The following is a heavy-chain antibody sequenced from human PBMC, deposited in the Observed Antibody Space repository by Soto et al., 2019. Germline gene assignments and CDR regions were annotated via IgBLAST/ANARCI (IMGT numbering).Heavy chain of an antibody. CDR1: GFTFSSYW. V-gene: IGHV3-7*01. CDR2: IKQDGSDK. Sequence: EVQLVESGGDLVQPGGSLRLSCAASGFTFSSYWMNWVRQAPGEGLEWVANIKQDGSDKYYVDSVKGRFTISRDNAKNSLYLQMNSLRAEDTAVYYCARVGTTVTKLDYWGQGTLVSVSS. J-gene: IGHJ4*02. CDR3: ARVGTTVTKLDY. D-gene: IGHD4-4*01.